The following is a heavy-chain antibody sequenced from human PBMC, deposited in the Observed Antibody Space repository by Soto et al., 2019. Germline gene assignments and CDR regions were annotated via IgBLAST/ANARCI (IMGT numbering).Heavy chain of an antibody. CDR2: IYYSGST. V-gene: IGHV4-31*03. CDR1: GGSISSGGYY. J-gene: IGHJ5*02. Sequence: QVQLQESGPGLVKPSQTLSLTCTVSGGSISSGGYYWSWIRQHPGKGLEWIGYIYYSGSTYYNPSLKSRVTISEDTSKNEYSLKLSSVTAADTAVYYCARGSSAAAAWFDPWGQGTLVTVSS. D-gene: IGHD6-13*01. CDR3: ARGSSAAAAWFDP.